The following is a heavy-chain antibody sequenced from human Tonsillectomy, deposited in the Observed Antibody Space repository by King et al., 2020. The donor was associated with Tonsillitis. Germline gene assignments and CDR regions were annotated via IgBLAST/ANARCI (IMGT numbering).Heavy chain of an antibody. J-gene: IGHJ4*02. V-gene: IGHV3-23*04. D-gene: IGHD3-3*01. CDR2: IDVSGGGT. CDR1: GFTFSNFV. Sequence: VQLVESGGGLVQPGGSLRLYCAASGFTFSNFVMSWVRQAPGRGLEWGSAIDVSGGGTYYADSGKGRFTISRDISMNTLYLQMNSLRAEDTAVYYCAKSGGGWSNWGQGTLVTVSS. CDR3: AKSGGGWSN.